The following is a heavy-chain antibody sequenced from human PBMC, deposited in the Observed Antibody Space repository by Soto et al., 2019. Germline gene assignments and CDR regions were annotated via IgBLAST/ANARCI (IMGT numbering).Heavy chain of an antibody. D-gene: IGHD3-22*01. V-gene: IGHV1-18*04. CDR1: GYTFTSYG. CDR3: ARDYYDSSGPFYYYGMDV. Sequence: GASVKVSCKASGYTFTSYGISWVRQAPGQGLEWMGWISAYNGNTNYAQKLQGRVTMTTDTSTSTAYMELRSLRSDDTAVYYCARDYYDSSGPFYYYGMDVWGQGTTVTVSS. J-gene: IGHJ6*02. CDR2: ISAYNGNT.